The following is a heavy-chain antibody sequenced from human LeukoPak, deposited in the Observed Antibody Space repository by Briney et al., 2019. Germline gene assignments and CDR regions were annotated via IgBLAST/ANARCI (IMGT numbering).Heavy chain of an antibody. CDR3: ARDYADDYDILTGYYSFDY. CDR1: GYTLTSYG. J-gene: IGHJ4*02. V-gene: IGHV1-18*01. CDR2: ISAYNGNT. Sequence: ASVKVSCKASGYTLTSYGISWVRQAPGQGLEWMGWISAYNGNTNYAQKLQGRVTMTTDTATSTAYMELRSLRSDDTAVYYCARDYADDYDILTGYYSFDYWGQGILVTVSS. D-gene: IGHD3-9*01.